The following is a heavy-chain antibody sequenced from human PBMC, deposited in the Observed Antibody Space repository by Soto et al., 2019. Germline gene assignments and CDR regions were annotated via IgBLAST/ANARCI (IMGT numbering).Heavy chain of an antibody. CDR2: FDPEDGET. D-gene: IGHD3-9*01. CDR1: GYTLTELS. CDR3: ATSRRDVLRYFDWLAFDY. V-gene: IGHV1-24*01. Sequence: ASVKVSCKVSGYTLTELSMHWVRQAPGKGLEWMGGFDPEDGETIYAQKFQGRVTMTEDTSTATAYMELSSLRSEDTAVYYYATSRRDVLRYFDWLAFDYWGQGTLVTVSS. J-gene: IGHJ4*02.